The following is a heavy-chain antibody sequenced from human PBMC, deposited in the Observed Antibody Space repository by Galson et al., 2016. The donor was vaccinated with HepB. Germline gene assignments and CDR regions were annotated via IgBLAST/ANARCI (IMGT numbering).Heavy chain of an antibody. Sequence: PALVKPTQTLTLACNFSGFSLSTSGEGVGWIRQPPGKALEWLALIYWDDYKLYSPSLISRLTITKDTSEDQVVLTMTNMNPVDTATYFCAHSGDYDTTYFDSWGQGTLGTVSS. CDR2: IYWDDYK. J-gene: IGHJ4*02. D-gene: IGHD3-22*01. CDR3: AHSGDYDTTYFDS. V-gene: IGHV2-5*02. CDR1: GFSLSTSGEG.